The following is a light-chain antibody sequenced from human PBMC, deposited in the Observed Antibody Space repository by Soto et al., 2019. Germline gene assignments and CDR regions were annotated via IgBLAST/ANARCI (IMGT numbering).Light chain of an antibody. CDR3: VQALQSPPWT. Sequence: DIVVTQSTLTLPVTPGETASISCRSSQSLLHRNGYNYLDWYLQKPGQSPQLLIYLGSNRASGVPDRFSGSGSGTDFTLKISRVEAEDVGVYYCVQALQSPPWTFGQGTKVEIK. J-gene: IGKJ1*01. CDR1: QSLLHRNGYNY. CDR2: LGS. V-gene: IGKV2-28*01.